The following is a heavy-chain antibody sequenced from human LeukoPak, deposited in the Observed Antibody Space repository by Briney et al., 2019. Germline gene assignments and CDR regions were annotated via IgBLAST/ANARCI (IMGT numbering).Heavy chain of an antibody. V-gene: IGHV1-46*01. CDR2: INPSGGST. D-gene: IGHD5-18*01. CDR1: GYTFTSYY. J-gene: IGHJ4*02. Sequence: ASVKVSCKASGYTFTSYYMHWVRQAPGQGLEWMGIINPSGGSTSYAQKFQGRVTMTRDTSTSTVYMELSSLRAEDTAVYYCAKDQEWDSGYSYGSDYWGQGTLVTVSS. CDR3: AKDQEWDSGYSYGSDY.